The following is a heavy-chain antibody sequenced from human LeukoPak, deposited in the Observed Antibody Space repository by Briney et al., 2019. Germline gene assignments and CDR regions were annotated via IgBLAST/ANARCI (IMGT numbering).Heavy chain of an antibody. V-gene: IGHV1-69*04. CDR1: GGTFSSYA. D-gene: IGHD3-10*01. CDR2: IIPILGIA. Sequence: GASVKVSCKASGGTFSSYAISWVRQAPGQGFEWMGRIIPILGIANYAQKFQGRVTITADKSTSTAYMELSSLRSEDTAVYYCARDGMVRGVNFDYWGQGTLVTVSS. CDR3: ARDGMVRGVNFDY. J-gene: IGHJ4*02.